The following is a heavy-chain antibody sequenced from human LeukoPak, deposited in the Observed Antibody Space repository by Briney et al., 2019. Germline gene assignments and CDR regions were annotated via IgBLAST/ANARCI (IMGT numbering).Heavy chain of an antibody. D-gene: IGHD2-15*01. CDR2: INSDGSST. V-gene: IGHV3-74*01. Sequence: PGGSLRLSCAASGFTFSSYWMHWVRQGPGKGLVSVSRINSDGSSTSYADSVKGRFTISRDNAKNTLYLQMNSLRAEDTAVYYCARGGLEYCSGGRCHGNFDYWGQGTLATVSS. CDR1: GFTFSSYW. J-gene: IGHJ4*02. CDR3: ARGGLEYCSGGRCHGNFDY.